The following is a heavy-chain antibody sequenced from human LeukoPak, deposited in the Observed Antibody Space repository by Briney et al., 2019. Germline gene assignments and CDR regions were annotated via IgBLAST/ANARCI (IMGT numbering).Heavy chain of an antibody. CDR2: IKQDGSEK. CDR3: ARGRTLNYYYMDV. Sequence: PGGSLRLSCVASGFTSKKYSMNWVRQAPGKGLEWVANIKQDGSEKYYVDSVKGRFTISRDNAKNSLYLQMNSLRAEDTAVYYCARGRTLNYYYMDVWGKGTTVTVSS. V-gene: IGHV3-7*04. J-gene: IGHJ6*03. CDR1: GFTSKKYS.